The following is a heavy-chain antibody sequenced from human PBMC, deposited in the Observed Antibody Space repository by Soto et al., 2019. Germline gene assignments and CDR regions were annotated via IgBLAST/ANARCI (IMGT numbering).Heavy chain of an antibody. CDR1: GGTFSSYA. V-gene: IGHV1-69*13. CDR3: ARDCGGYCQPTTFYDY. Sequence: ASVKVSCKASGGTFSSYAISWVRQAPGQGLEWMGGIIPIFGTANYAQKFQGRVTITADESTSTAYMELSSLRSEDTAVYYCARDCGGYCQPTTFYDYWSQGTLVTVSS. CDR2: IIPIFGTA. J-gene: IGHJ4*02. D-gene: IGHD2-21*02.